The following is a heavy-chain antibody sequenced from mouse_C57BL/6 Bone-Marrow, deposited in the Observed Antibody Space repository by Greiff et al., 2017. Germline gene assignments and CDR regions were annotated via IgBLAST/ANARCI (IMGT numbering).Heavy chain of an antibody. Sequence: QVQLQQPGAELVMPGASVKLSCKASGYTFTSYWMHWVKQRPGQGLEWIGEIDPSDSYTNSNQKFKGKSTLTVDKSSSTAYMQLSSLTSEDSAVYYCARGGGNWYFDVWGTGTTVTVSS. CDR2: IDPSDSYT. V-gene: IGHV1-69*01. CDR3: ARGGGNWYFDV. J-gene: IGHJ1*03. CDR1: GYTFTSYW.